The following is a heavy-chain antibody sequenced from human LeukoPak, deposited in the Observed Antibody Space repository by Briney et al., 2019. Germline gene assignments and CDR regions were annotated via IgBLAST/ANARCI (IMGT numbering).Heavy chain of an antibody. CDR3: ARRITVFYWFDP. V-gene: IGHV4-34*01. Sequence: SETLSLTCAVYGGSFSEYYWSWIRQPPGKGLEWIGEINHSGSTNYNPSLKSRVTISLDTSKNQFSLKLSSVTAADTAVYYCARRITVFYWFDPWDQGTQVTVSS. CDR1: GGSFSEYY. D-gene: IGHD2/OR15-2a*01. CDR2: INHSGST. J-gene: IGHJ5*02.